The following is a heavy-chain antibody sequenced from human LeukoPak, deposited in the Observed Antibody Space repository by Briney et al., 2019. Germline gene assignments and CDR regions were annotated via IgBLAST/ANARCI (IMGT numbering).Heavy chain of an antibody. CDR3: ARDGYCSGGSCKGGAFDI. V-gene: IGHV4-39*07. J-gene: IGHJ3*02. Sequence: PSETLSLTCTVSGGSISSSSYYWGWIRQPPGKGLEWIGSIYYSGSTYYNPSLKSRVTISVDTSKNQFSLKLSSVTTADTAVYYCARDGYCSGGSCKGGAFDIWGQGTMVTVSS. CDR1: GGSISSSSYY. D-gene: IGHD2-15*01. CDR2: IYYSGST.